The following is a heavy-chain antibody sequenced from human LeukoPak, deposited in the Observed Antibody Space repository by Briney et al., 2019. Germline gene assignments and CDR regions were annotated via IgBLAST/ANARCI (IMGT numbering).Heavy chain of an antibody. J-gene: IGHJ3*02. D-gene: IGHD4-17*01. CDR2: INWNGGST. V-gene: IGHV3-20*04. CDR1: GFTFDDYG. CDR3: ARDHRGPDYGDYVFAFDI. Sequence: GGSLRLSCAASGFTFDDYGMSWVRQAPGKGLEWVSGINWNGGSTGYADSVKGRFTISKDNAKNSLYLQMNSLRAEDTALYYCARDHRGPDYGDYVFAFDIWGQGTMVTVSS.